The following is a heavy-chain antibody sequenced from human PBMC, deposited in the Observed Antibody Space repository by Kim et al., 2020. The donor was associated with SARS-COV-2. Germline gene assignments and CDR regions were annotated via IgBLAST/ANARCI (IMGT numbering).Heavy chain of an antibody. J-gene: IGHJ4*02. CDR2: IFYSGST. V-gene: IGHV4-30-4*01. CDR3: ATELTVTNSFDY. Sequence: SETLSLTCTVSGGSISSGNYYWSWIRQPPGKGLEWIGYIFYSGSTYYNPSLKSRVTMSLDTSKNQFSLMLTSVTAADAAVYFCATELTVTNSFDYWGQG. D-gene: IGHD4-17*01. CDR1: GGSISSGNYY.